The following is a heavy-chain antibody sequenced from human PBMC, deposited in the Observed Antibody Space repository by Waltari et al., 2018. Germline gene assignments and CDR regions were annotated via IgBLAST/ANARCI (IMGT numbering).Heavy chain of an antibody. CDR2: VYAGGST. V-gene: IGHV4-59*11. Sequence: QVQLQESGPGLVKPSETLSLTCTVSGDSISSLYWSWIRQPPGTGLEWVGYVYAGGSTNDNSSLKSRVPISVDTSKNQFALKLTSVTAADTAVYYCAKERRSGSRSSNWFDPWGQGTLVTVSS. D-gene: IGHD3-10*01. CDR3: AKERRSGSRSSNWFDP. CDR1: GDSISSLY. J-gene: IGHJ5*02.